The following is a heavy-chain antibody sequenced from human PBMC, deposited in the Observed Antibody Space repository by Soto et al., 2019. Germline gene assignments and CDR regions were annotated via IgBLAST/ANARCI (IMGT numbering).Heavy chain of an antibody. CDR1: GYTFTSYD. Sequence: QVQLVQSGAEVKKPGASVKVSCKASGYTFTSYDINWVRQATGQGLEWMGWMNPNGGNTGYAQKFKGRVTRIRGASLRTAYMELSSLRSEDTAVSYSARGHSRIYGKAQDSWFDPWGQGTLVTVSS. J-gene: IGHJ5*02. D-gene: IGHD4-17*01. CDR2: MNPNGGNT. CDR3: ARGHSRIYGKAQDSWFDP. V-gene: IGHV1-8*01.